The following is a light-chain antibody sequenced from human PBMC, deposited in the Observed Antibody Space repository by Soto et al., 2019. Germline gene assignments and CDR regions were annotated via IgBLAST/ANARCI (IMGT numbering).Light chain of an antibody. Sequence: QSALTQPASVSGSPGQSITISCTGTSSDVGGYNYVSWYQQHPGKAPKLMIYEVSNRPSGVSNRFSGSKSGNTASLTISGLQAEDEAEYYCRSYTSSSTWVFGGGTKLTVL. J-gene: IGLJ3*02. CDR1: SSDVGGYNY. V-gene: IGLV2-14*01. CDR2: EVS. CDR3: RSYTSSSTWV.